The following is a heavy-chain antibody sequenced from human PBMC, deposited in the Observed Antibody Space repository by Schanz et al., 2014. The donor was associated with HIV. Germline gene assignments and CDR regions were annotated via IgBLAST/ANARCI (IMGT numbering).Heavy chain of an antibody. CDR3: AKDGSWEAFDAFDI. V-gene: IGHV3-30*18. CDR1: GFTFSNFA. Sequence: VQLVESGGGVVQPGRSLRLSCAASGFTFSNFAMHWVRQAPGKGLEWVAGISYDGSNKYYADSVKGRFTISRDNSKNTLYLQMNSLRAEDTAVYYCAKDGSWEAFDAFDIWGQGTMVTVSS. CDR2: ISYDGSNK. D-gene: IGHD1-26*01. J-gene: IGHJ3*02.